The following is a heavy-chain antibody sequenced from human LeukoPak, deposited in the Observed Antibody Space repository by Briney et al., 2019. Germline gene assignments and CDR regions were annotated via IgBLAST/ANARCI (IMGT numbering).Heavy chain of an antibody. J-gene: IGHJ3*02. Sequence: SETLSLTCTVSGYSISSGYYWGWIRQPPGKGLEWIGSIYHSGSTYYNPSLKSRVTISVDTSKNQFSLKLSSVTAADTAVYYCARDSSGYYSYAFDIWGQGTMVTVSS. D-gene: IGHD3-22*01. CDR1: GYSISSGYY. V-gene: IGHV4-38-2*02. CDR3: ARDSSGYYSYAFDI. CDR2: IYHSGST.